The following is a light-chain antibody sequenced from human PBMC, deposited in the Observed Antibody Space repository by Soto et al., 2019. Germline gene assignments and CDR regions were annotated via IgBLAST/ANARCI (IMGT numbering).Light chain of an antibody. CDR2: RNN. J-gene: IGLJ1*01. CDR3: AAWDDSLSGYV. CDR1: SSNIGSNY. V-gene: IGLV1-47*01. Sequence: SALTQPPSASGTPGQRVTISCSGSSSNIGSNYVYWYQQLPGTAPKLLIYRNNRRPSGVPDRFSGSKSGTSASLAISGLRSEDEADYYCAAWDDSLSGYVFVTGTKVTVL.